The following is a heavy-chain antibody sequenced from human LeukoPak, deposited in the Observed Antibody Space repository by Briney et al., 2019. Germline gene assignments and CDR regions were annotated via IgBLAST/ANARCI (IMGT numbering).Heavy chain of an antibody. D-gene: IGHD6-13*01. CDR2: IFDTVST. V-gene: IGHV4-59*08. CDR1: WASISSYY. CDR3: ARHTAAAAGTPFDY. Sequence: SETLSLTCKVSWASISSYYWSWIRQPPGGGLEGIGFIFDTVSTNYNPSLKSRVSISVGTSKNQFYLKLRSVTAADTAVYYCARHTAAAAGTPFDYWGQGTLVTVSS. J-gene: IGHJ4*02.